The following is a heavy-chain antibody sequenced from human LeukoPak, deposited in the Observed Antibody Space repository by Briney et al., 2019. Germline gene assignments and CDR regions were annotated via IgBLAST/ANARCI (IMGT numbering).Heavy chain of an antibody. CDR2: INSDGSST. CDR3: ARASTVAGTGFDY. J-gene: IGHJ4*02. V-gene: IGHV3-74*01. D-gene: IGHD6-19*01. Sequence: GGSLRLSCAASGLTFNNYWMHWVRQAPGKGLVWVSRINSDGSSTSYADSVKGRFTISRDNAKSTLYLQMNSLRAEDTAVYCCARASTVAGTGFDYWGQGTLVTVSS. CDR1: GLTFNNYW.